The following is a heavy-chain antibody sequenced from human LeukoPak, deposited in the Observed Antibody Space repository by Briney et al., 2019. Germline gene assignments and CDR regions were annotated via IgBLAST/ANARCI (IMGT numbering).Heavy chain of an antibody. V-gene: IGHV1-2*02. CDR2: INPNSGGT. J-gene: IGHJ5*02. CDR3: ARDNYYGSGSYYNLDGWFDP. Sequence: ASVKVSCKASGYTFTGYYIHWVRQAPGQGLEWMGWINPNSGGTNYAQKLQGRVTMTTDTSTSTAYMELRSLRSDDTAVYYCARDNYYGSGSYYNLDGWFDPWGQGTLVTVSS. D-gene: IGHD3-10*01. CDR1: GYTFTGYY.